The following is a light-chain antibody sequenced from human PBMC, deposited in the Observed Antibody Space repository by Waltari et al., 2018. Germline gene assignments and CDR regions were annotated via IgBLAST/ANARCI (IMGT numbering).Light chain of an antibody. J-gene: IGLJ3*02. CDR2: DVS. CDR1: SSDVGGYNY. CDR3: CSFTSGSTWV. Sequence: QSALTQPASVSGSPGQSITISCTGTSSDVGGYNYVSWYQQHPGKAPKLLIFDVSNPPSGVSHRFSGSKSGNTASLTISGLQAEDESDYYCCSFTSGSTWVFGGGTKLTVL. V-gene: IGLV2-14*01.